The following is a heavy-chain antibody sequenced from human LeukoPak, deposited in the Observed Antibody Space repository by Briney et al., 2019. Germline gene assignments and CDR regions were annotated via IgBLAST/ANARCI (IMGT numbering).Heavy chain of an antibody. CDR3: ASDGEMATTSYYYYYGMDV. CDR1: GGSISSGGYY. D-gene: IGHD5-24*01. J-gene: IGHJ6*02. CDR2: IYYSGST. V-gene: IGHV4-31*03. Sequence: PSETLSLTCTVSGGSISSGGYYWSWICQHPGKGLEWIGYIYYSGSTYYNPSLKSRVTISVDTSKNQFSLKLSSVTAADTAVYYCASDGEMATTSYYYYYGMDVWGQGTTVTVSS.